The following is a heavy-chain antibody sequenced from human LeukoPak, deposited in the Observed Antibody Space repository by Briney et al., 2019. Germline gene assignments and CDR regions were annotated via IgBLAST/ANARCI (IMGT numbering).Heavy chain of an antibody. J-gene: IGHJ4*02. CDR2: INPNSGGT. CDR1: GYTFTGYY. V-gene: IGHV1-2*02. Sequence: ASVKVSCKASGYTFTGYYMHWVRQAPGQGLEWMGWINPNSGGTNYAQKFQGRVTMTRDTSISTAYMELSRLRSDDTAVYYCARDFPPGDIVVVPAATRDHWGQGTLVTVSS. D-gene: IGHD2-2*01. CDR3: ARDFPPGDIVVVPAATRDH.